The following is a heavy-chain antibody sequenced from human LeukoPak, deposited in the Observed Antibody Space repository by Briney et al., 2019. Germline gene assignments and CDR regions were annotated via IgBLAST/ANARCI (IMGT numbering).Heavy chain of an antibody. Sequence: PSETLSPTFTVSCGSISSSSYYWGWVRPPPGKGLGWVGGIYYSGSTYYNPSLKSRVTISVDTSKNQFSLKLSSVTAADTAVYYCARVGSSSWYDSPGNFDYWGQGTLVTVSS. CDR1: CGSISSSSYY. V-gene: IGHV4-39*07. J-gene: IGHJ4*02. CDR3: ARVGSSSWYDSPGNFDY. D-gene: IGHD6-13*01. CDR2: IYYSGST.